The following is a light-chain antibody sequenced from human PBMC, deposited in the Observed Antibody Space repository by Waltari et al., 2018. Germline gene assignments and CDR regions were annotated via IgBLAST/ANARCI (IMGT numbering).Light chain of an antibody. J-gene: IGKJ3*01. CDR3: MQALQTPFT. CDR2: LVS. Sequence: DIVMTQSPLSLPVTPGEPASISCRSSQSLLHSNGYSFLDWYLQKPGQSPQLLIYLVSNRASGVPDRFSGSGSGTDFTLKISRVEAEDVGVYYCMQALQTPFTFGPGTKVDIK. CDR1: QSLLHSNGYSF. V-gene: IGKV2-28*01.